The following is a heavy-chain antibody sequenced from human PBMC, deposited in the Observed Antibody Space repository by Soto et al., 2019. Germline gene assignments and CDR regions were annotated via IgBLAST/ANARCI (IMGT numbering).Heavy chain of an antibody. CDR2: IYWDDDK. D-gene: IGHD3-16*01. Sequence: QITLKESGPTLVKPTQTLTLTCTFSGFSLTTRGVGVGWIRQPPGKALECLALIYWDDDKRYSPSLQSRLSITKDTSKNPVVLTMTNVDPVDTSTYYCAHIPNYYQYDWFDPLGQGTLVSVSS. CDR3: AHIPNYYQYDWFDP. CDR1: GFSLTTRGVG. J-gene: IGHJ5*02. V-gene: IGHV2-5*02.